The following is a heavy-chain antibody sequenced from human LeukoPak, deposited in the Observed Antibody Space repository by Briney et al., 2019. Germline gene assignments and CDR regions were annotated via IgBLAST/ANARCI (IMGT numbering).Heavy chain of an antibody. CDR1: GGSISSSSYY. D-gene: IGHD3-3*01. J-gene: IGHJ4*02. V-gene: IGHV4-39*07. Sequence: PSETLSLTCTVSGGSISSSSYYWGWIRQPPGKGLEWIGSIYYSGSTYYNPSLKSRVTISVDTSKNQFSLKLSSVTAADTAVYYCAGGLVGVVIITIDYWGQGTLVTVSS. CDR3: AGGLVGVVIITIDY. CDR2: IYYSGST.